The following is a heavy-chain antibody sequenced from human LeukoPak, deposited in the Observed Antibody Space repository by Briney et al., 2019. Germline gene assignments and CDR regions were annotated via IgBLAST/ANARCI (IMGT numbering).Heavy chain of an antibody. D-gene: IGHD1-1*01. V-gene: IGHV1-2*06. CDR2: INPNSGGT. J-gene: IGHJ4*02. Sequence: GASVKLSCKASGYTFTGHYMHWVPQAPGQGLEWMRRINPNSGGTNYAQKLQGRVTMTRDTSISTAYMELSRLRSDDTAVYYCARDPGNNWNDMDYWGQGALVTVSS. CDR3: ARDPGNNWNDMDY. CDR1: GYTFTGHY.